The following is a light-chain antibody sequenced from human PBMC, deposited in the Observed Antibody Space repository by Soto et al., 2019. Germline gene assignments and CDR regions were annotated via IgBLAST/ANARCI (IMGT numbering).Light chain of an antibody. Sequence: IQVPQSPSWLSESVGDSVTITCRASQGITNDLAWYQQKPGKVPKLLIYAASALQSGVPSRFSGSGSGTDFTLSSSSLQPEDGVTYYCQKYNGALLTFGQGTKVDIK. J-gene: IGKJ1*01. CDR2: AAS. CDR1: QGITND. V-gene: IGKV1-27*01. CDR3: QKYNGALLT.